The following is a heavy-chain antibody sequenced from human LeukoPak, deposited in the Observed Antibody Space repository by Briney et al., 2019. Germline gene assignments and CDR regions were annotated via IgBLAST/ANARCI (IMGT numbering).Heavy chain of an antibody. CDR1: GFIVNTNY. CDR2: ISGSGGST. V-gene: IGHV3-23*01. J-gene: IGHJ3*02. Sequence: GGSLRLSCAASGFIVNTNYMSWVRQAPGKGLEWVSAISGSGGSTYYADSVKGRFTISRDNSKNTLYLQMNSLRAEDTAVYYCAKDQSAHDAFDIWGQGTMVTVSS. CDR3: AKDQSAHDAFDI.